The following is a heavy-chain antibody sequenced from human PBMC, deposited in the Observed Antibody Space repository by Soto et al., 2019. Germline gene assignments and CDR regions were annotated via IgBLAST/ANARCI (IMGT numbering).Heavy chain of an antibody. D-gene: IGHD3-10*01. J-gene: IGHJ4*02. CDR1: GGSFSGYY. Sequence: QVQLQQWGAGLLKPSETLSLTCAVYGGSFSGYYWSWIRQPPGKGLEWIGEINHSGSTNYNPSLKSRVTISVHTSKNQFSLKLSSVTAADTAVYYCARSGWYYYGSGSQNWGQGTLVTVSS. CDR3: ARSGWYYYGSGSQN. CDR2: INHSGST. V-gene: IGHV4-34*01.